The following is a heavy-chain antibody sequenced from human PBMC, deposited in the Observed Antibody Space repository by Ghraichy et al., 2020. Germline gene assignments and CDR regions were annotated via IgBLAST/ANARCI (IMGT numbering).Heavy chain of an antibody. D-gene: IGHD3-3*01. CDR3: VKTTEWYYYDR. CDR2: ISSSGGST. V-gene: IGHV3-64D*06. Sequence: LSLTCSASGFTFSNYAMHWVRRAPGKGLEYVSAISSSGGSTFYADSVKGRFTISRDNSKNTLDLQMSSLRTEDTAVYYCVKTTEWYYYDRWGQGTLVTVSS. CDR1: GFTFSNYA. J-gene: IGHJ4*02.